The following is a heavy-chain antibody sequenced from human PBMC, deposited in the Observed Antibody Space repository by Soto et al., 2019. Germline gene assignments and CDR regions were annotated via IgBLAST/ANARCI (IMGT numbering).Heavy chain of an antibody. CDR2: IYYRGST. D-gene: IGHD6-13*01. J-gene: IGHJ5*01. V-gene: IGHV4-61*01. CDR3: AGPLATRSDPPSKRPPLPIDS. Sequence: GSAVRGSHFSSWIRQPPGKGLEWIGYIYYRGSTNYNPSLKSRVTISVDTSKNQFSLKLSSVTAADTAGYYFAGPLATRSDPPSKRPPLPIDS. CDR1: GSAVRGSHF.